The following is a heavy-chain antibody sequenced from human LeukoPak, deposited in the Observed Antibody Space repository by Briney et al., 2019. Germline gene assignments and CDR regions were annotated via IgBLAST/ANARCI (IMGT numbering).Heavy chain of an antibody. D-gene: IGHD3-22*01. V-gene: IGHV4-39*07. CDR2: IYYSGST. Sequence: PSETLSLTCTVSGGSISSSSYYWGWIRQPPGKGLEWIGSIYYSGSTYYNPSLKSRVTISVDTSKNQFSLKLSSVTAADTAVYYCARARNYYDSSDYYYEGDAFDIWGQGTMVTVSS. J-gene: IGHJ3*02. CDR1: GGSISSSSYY. CDR3: ARARNYYDSSDYYYEGDAFDI.